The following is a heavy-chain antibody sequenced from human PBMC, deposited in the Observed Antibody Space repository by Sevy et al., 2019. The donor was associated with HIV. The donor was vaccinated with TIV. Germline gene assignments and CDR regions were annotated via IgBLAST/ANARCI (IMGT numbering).Heavy chain of an antibody. CDR2: LSFGCGRI. CDR1: GFNFNIYS. D-gene: IGHD2-8*01. V-gene: IGHV3-23*01. CDR3: AREGCTRPHDH. J-gene: IGHJ4*02. Sequence: GGSLRLSCVASGFNFNIYSMSWVRQAPWKGLEWVSTLSFGCGRINHADSVQGRFTMSSDDSQKTVYLEMNSLRAEDTDVYYCAREGCTRPHDHWGQGTLVTVSS.